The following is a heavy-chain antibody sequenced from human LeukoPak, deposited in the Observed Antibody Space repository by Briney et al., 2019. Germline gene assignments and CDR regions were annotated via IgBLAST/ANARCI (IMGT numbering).Heavy chain of an antibody. J-gene: IGHJ3*02. CDR2: IYYSGST. CDR1: GGSISGYY. Sequence: SETLSLTCTVSGGSISGYYWSWIRQTPGKGLEWIGYIYYSGSTNYNPSLKSRVTISVDTSKNQFSLKLSSVTAADTAVYYCARDTGGTSAFDIWGQGTMVTVSP. CDR3: ARDTGGTSAFDI. V-gene: IGHV4-59*01. D-gene: IGHD2-8*02.